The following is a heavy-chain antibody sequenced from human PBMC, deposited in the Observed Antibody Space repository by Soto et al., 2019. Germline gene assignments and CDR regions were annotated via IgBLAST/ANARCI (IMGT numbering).Heavy chain of an antibody. CDR1: GFTFSSYA. J-gene: IGHJ4*02. CDR2: ISYDGSNK. CDR3: ARDLTVTTFYYFDY. Sequence: GGSLRLSCAASGFTFSSYAMSWVRQAPGKGLEWVAVISYDGSNKYYADSVKGRFTISRDNSKNTLYLQMNSLRAEDTAVYYCARDLTVTTFYYFDYWGQGTLVTVSS. D-gene: IGHD4-17*01. V-gene: IGHV3-30-3*01.